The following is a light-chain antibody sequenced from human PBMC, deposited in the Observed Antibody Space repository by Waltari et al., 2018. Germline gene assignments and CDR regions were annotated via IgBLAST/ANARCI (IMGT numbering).Light chain of an antibody. Sequence: IQLTQSPSSLSASVGDRVTITCRASQGISNSLVWYQQKQGKAPKLLIYAASTLQSGVPSSFSGGGSGTDFTLTIRSLQPEDFATYYCQQLNSYQWTFGQGTKVEIK. CDR3: QQLNSYQWT. J-gene: IGKJ1*01. CDR1: QGISNS. CDR2: AAS. V-gene: IGKV1-9*01.